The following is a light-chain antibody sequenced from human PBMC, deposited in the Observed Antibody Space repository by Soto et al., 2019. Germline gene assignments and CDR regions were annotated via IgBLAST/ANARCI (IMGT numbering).Light chain of an antibody. CDR1: QSVGSD. CDR2: GAS. Sequence: EIVMTQSPATLSVSPGERATVSCRAGQSVGSDLAWYQQKPGQGPRLLIYGASTRVTGIPARFSGSGSGTEFTLTIASLQSEDFAVYYCQQYVYWPFTFGPGTKVDIK. CDR3: QQYVYWPFT. J-gene: IGKJ3*01. V-gene: IGKV3-15*01.